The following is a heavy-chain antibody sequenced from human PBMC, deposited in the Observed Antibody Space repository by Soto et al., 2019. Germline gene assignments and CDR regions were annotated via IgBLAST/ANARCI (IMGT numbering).Heavy chain of an antibody. J-gene: IGHJ4*02. V-gene: IGHV3-23*01. D-gene: IGHD3-9*01. CDR2: ISRSGDAI. Sequence: EVQVLESGGGLVQPGGSLRLSCAASGFTFSIFPLTWVRQAPGRGLVWVSAISRSGDAIYYADSVRGRFTISRDNSQNTLYLQMNSLRAEDTAIYYCAGHYDMPTGALASFDFWGPGSLVTVSS. CDR1: GFTFSIFP. CDR3: AGHYDMPTGALASFDF.